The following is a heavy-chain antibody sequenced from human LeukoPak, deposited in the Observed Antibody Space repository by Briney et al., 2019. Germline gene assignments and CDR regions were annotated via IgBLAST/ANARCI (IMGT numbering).Heavy chain of an antibody. J-gene: IGHJ3*02. CDR1: GGTFSSYT. CDR3: ARGWQLGGDLGDAFDI. V-gene: IGHV1-69*01. D-gene: IGHD2-21*01. Sequence: ASVKVSCKTSGGTFSSYTITWVRQAPGQGLEWMGGIIPIVGTTNYAQKFQGRVTITADESTSTAYMELSSLRSEDTAVYYCARGWQLGGDLGDAFDIWGQGTMVTVSS. CDR2: IIPIVGTT.